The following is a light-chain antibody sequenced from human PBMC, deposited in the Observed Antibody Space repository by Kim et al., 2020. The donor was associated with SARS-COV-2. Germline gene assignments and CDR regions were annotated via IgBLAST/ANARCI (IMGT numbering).Light chain of an antibody. CDR2: AAS. Sequence: SASVGDRVTITCRASQSISSYLNWYQQKPGKAPKLLIYAASSLQSGVPSRFSGSGSETDFTLTISSLQPEDFATYYCQQSYSTPLTFGGGTKLEI. V-gene: IGKV1-39*01. CDR3: QQSYSTPLT. CDR1: QSISSY. J-gene: IGKJ4*01.